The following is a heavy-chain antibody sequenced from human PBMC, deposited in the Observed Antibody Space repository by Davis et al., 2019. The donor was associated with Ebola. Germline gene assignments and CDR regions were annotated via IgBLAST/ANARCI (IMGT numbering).Heavy chain of an antibody. CDR2: ISRSGGST. V-gene: IGHV3-23*01. J-gene: IGHJ5*02. CDR3: AKGDLGGFDP. CDR1: GITFSSYA. D-gene: IGHD1-26*01. Sequence: GESLKISCAASGITFSSYAMSWVRQAPGKGLEWVSAISRSGGSTYYADSVKGRFTISRDNSKDTLYLQMNSLRAEDTAVYYCAKGDLGGFDPWGQGTLVTVSS.